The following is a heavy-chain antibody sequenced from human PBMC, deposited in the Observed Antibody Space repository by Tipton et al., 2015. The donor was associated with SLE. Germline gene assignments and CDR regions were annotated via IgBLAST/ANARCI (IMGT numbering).Heavy chain of an antibody. CDR3: ARRYQLLRWFDP. Sequence: SLRLSCAVSGFTFEAYGMTWVRQIPGKGLEWVSSITSSAASTDYADSVKGRFTISRDNSKNTLYLQMNSLRAEDTAVYYCARRYQLLRWFDPWGQGTLVTVSS. D-gene: IGHD2-2*01. V-gene: IGHV3-23*01. CDR2: ITSSAAST. J-gene: IGHJ5*02. CDR1: GFTFEAYG.